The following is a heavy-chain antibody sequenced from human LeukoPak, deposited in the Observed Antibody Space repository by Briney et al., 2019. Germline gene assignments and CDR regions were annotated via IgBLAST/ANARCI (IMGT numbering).Heavy chain of an antibody. CDR2: INAGNGNT. V-gene: IGHV1-3*01. Sequence: ASVKVSCKASGYTFTSYAMHWVRQAPGQRLEWMGWINAGNGNTKYSQKFQGRVTMTTDTSTGTAYMELSSLRSEDTAIFYCARGRYCSDTNCRWGAFDYWGQGILVTVSS. J-gene: IGHJ4*02. CDR3: ARGRYCSDTNCRWGAFDY. D-gene: IGHD2-2*01. CDR1: GYTFTSYA.